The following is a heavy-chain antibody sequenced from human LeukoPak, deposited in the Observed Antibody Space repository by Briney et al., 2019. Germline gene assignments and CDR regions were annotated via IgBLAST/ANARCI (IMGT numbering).Heavy chain of an antibody. CDR3: ARDGGSYNLDAFDI. V-gene: IGHV3-53*01. J-gene: IGHJ3*02. CDR1: GFTVSSNY. Sequence: GGSLRLSCAASGFTVSSNYMSWVRQAPGKGLEWVSVIYSGGSTYYADSVKGRFTISRDNSKNTLYLQMNSLRAEDTAVYYCARDGGSYNLDAFDIWGQGTMVTVSS. D-gene: IGHD1-26*01. CDR2: IYSGGST.